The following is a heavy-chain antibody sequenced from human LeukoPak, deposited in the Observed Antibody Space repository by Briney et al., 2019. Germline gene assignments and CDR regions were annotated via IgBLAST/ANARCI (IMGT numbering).Heavy chain of an antibody. CDR3: AKGPSTISPLED. J-gene: IGHJ4*02. V-gene: IGHV3-23*01. CDR2: IGTSGGGT. Sequence: GGSLRLSCAASGFTFSSYAMSWVRQAPGKGLEWASAIGTSGGGTYYADSVNGRFTISRDNSKNSLYLQMNSLRAEDTAVYYCAKGPSTISPLEDWGQGALVTVSS. D-gene: IGHD5-24*01. CDR1: GFTFSSYA.